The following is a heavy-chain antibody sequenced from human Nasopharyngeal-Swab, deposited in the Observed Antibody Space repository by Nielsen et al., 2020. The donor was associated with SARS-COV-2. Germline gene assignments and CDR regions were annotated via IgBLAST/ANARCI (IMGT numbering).Heavy chain of an antibody. Sequence: ETLSLTCVASGFTFSGYTMNWVRQAPGKGLEWISSISSTTPYIYYADSVKGRFTISRDNAKNSLYLQMNFLRVEDTAMYYCARDTGGPPNYFDPWGQGTLVTVSS. V-gene: IGHV3-21*01. D-gene: IGHD1-7*01. CDR3: ARDTGGPPNYFDP. CDR1: GFTFSGYT. CDR2: ISSTTPYI. J-gene: IGHJ5*02.